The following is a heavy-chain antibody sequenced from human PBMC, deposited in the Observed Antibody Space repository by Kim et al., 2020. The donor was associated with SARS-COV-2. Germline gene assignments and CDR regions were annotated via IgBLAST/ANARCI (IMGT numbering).Heavy chain of an antibody. J-gene: IGHJ4*02. CDR2: GST. V-gene: IGHV3-23*01. Sequence: GSTDYADSVKGRFTISRDNSKNTLYLQMNSLRAEDTAVYYCAKRGRTFDYWGQGTLVTVSS. CDR3: AKRGRTFDY.